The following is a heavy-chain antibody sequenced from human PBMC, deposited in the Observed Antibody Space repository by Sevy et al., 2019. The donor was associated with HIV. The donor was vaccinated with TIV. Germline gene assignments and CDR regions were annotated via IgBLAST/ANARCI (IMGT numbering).Heavy chain of an antibody. CDR3: AREEGSGYFDL. Sequence: GGSLRLSCAASGFTFSSYAMHWVRQAPGKELEWVAVISYDGSNKYYADSVKGRFTISRDNSKKTLYLQMNSLRAEDTAVYYCAREEGSGYFDLWGRGTLVTVSS. V-gene: IGHV3-30-3*01. CDR2: ISYDGSNK. J-gene: IGHJ2*01. CDR1: GFTFSSYA.